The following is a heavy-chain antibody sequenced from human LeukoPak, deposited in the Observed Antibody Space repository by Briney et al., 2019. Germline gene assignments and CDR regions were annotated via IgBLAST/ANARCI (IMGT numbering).Heavy chain of an antibody. CDR2: ISSSSSYI. CDR1: GFTFSSYS. D-gene: IGHD6-19*01. V-gene: IGHV3-21*01. CDR3: ARNPMYSSGWYLDAFDT. Sequence: GGSLRLSCAASGFTFSSYSMNWVHQAPGKGLEWVSSISSSSSYIYYADSVKGRFTISRDNAKNSLYLQMNSLRAEDTAVYYCARNPMYSSGWYLDAFDTWGQGTMVTVSS. J-gene: IGHJ3*02.